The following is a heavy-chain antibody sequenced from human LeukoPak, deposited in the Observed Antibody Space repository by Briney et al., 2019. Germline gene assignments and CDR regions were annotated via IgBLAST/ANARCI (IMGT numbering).Heavy chain of an antibody. J-gene: IGHJ5*02. CDR2: IYPGDSDT. Sequence: GESLKISCKGSGYSFTSYWIGWVRQMPGKGLEWMGIIYPGDSDTRYSPSFQGQVTISADKSISTAYLQWSSLKASDTAMYYCARLSEIAVAEDSSFDPWVQGTLVTVSS. CDR3: ARLSEIAVAEDSSFDP. D-gene: IGHD6-19*01. CDR1: GYSFTSYW. V-gene: IGHV5-51*01.